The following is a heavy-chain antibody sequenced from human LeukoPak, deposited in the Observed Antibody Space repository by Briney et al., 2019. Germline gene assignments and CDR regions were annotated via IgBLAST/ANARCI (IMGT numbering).Heavy chain of an antibody. CDR1: GYTLTSYG. CDR2: INPSGGST. Sequence: GASVKVSCKASGYTLTSYGISWVRQAPGQGLEWMGIINPSGGSTSYAQKFQGRVTMTRDTSTSTVYMELSSLRSEDTAVYYCARDRIQLDRYYYYGMDVWGQGTTVTVSS. CDR3: ARDRIQLDRYYYYGMDV. D-gene: IGHD5-18*01. J-gene: IGHJ6*02. V-gene: IGHV1-46*01.